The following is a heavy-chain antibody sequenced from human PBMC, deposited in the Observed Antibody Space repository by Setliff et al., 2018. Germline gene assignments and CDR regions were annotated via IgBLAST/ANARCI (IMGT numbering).Heavy chain of an antibody. CDR2: IIGSGIST. CDR1: GFTFRIYW. D-gene: IGHD3-3*01. Sequence: GGSLRLSCSASGFTFRIYWMSWVRQAPGKGLEWVSTIIGSGISTYYADSVQGRVTISRDNHKNTLHPQMNSLRVEDTAIYYCAKSPHDFWSGRVFFDYWGQGMLVTVSS. V-gene: IGHV3-23*01. CDR3: AKSPHDFWSGRVFFDY. J-gene: IGHJ4*01.